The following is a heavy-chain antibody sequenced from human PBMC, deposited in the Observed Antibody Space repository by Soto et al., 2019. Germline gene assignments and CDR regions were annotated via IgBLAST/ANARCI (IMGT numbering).Heavy chain of an antibody. CDR2: ISNDGSNK. J-gene: IGHJ4*02. Sequence: QMQLVESGGGVVQPGMSLSLSCAASGFTFSNYGMHWVRQAPGKGLEWVTLISNDGSNKFYADSVKGRFTISRDNSKNTLYLQMTSLKTEDTAVYYCAKDGADTGTYNFDYWGQGTLVTVSS. CDR1: GFTFSNYG. D-gene: IGHD1-26*01. CDR3: AKDGADTGTYNFDY. V-gene: IGHV3-30*18.